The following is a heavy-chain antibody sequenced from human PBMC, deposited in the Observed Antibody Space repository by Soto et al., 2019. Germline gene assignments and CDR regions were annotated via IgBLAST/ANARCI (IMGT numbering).Heavy chain of an antibody. CDR3: ARSAGIAVAGTDPRRHYYGMDV. CDR1: GGSLSGYY. D-gene: IGHD6-19*01. J-gene: IGHJ6*02. Sequence: SETLSLTCAVYGGSLSGYYWSWIRQPPGKGLEWIGEINHSGSTNYNPSLKSRVTISVDTSKNQFSLKLSSVTAADTAVYYCARSAGIAVAGTDPRRHYYGMDVWGQGTTVTVSS. V-gene: IGHV4-34*01. CDR2: INHSGST.